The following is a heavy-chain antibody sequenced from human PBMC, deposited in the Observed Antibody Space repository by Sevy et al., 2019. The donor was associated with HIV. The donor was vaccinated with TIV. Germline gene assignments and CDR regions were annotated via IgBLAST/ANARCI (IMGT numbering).Heavy chain of an antibody. Sequence: GGSLRLSCAASGFTFSSYAMNWVRQAPGKGLEWVSGLSGNGGSTNYADSVKGRFTISRDNSKNTLYLQMNSLRADGTAIYYCAKDRVWELGDAFDIWGQGTMVTVSS. D-gene: IGHD1-26*01. V-gene: IGHV3-23*01. CDR3: AKDRVWELGDAFDI. J-gene: IGHJ3*02. CDR2: LSGNGGST. CDR1: GFTFSSYA.